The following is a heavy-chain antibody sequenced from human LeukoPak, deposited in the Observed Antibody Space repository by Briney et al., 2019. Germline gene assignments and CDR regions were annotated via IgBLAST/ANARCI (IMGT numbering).Heavy chain of an antibody. J-gene: IGHJ6*03. CDR2: IYYSGST. V-gene: IGHV4-59*01. D-gene: IGHD5-18*01. Sequence: ESSETLSLTCTVSGGSISSYYWSWIRQPPGKGLEWIGYIYYSGSTSYNPSLKSRVTISVDTSKNQFSLKLSSVTAADTAVYYCARERGGYSSGYYYYYMDVWGKGTTVTVSS. CDR1: GGSISSYY. CDR3: ARERGGYSSGYYYYYMDV.